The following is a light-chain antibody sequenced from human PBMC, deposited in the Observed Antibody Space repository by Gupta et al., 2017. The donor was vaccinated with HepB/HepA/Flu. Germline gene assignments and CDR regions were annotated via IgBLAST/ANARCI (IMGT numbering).Light chain of an antibody. CDR1: QSVSRSY. J-gene: IGKJ4*01. CDR2: SAS. CDR3: QQYGSSPLT. Sequence: EIVLAQSRGTLSYQPAERATLSCRASQSVSRSYLAWYQQKPGQAPRLLIYSASSRATGIPDRFSGSGSGTDFTLTISRLEPEDFAVYYCQQYGSSPLTFGGGTKVEIK. V-gene: IGKV3-20*01.